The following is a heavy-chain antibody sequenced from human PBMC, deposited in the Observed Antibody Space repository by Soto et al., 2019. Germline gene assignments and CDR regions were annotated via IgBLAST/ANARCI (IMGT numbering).Heavy chain of an antibody. CDR3: AHRGPYTYGRGLDY. CDR2: IYWDDDT. V-gene: IGHV2-5*02. J-gene: IGHJ4*02. Sequence: QITLKESGPTLVKPTQTLTLTCTFSGFSLTTTGEAVGWIRQPPGKALEWLAIIYWDDDTRFSPSLESRLTIAKDTYNKQVVLTMTNLDPVDTATYYCAHRGPYTYGRGLDYWGLGTLVIVSS. D-gene: IGHD5-18*01. CDR1: GFSLTTTGEA.